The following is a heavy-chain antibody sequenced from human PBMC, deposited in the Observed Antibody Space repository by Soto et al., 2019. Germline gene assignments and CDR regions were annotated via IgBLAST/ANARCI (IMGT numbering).Heavy chain of an antibody. CDR3: ARRAGGAVVWYYDL. V-gene: IGHV3-23*01. J-gene: IGHJ2*01. Sequence: EEHLLESGGGVVQRGGSLRLSCSASGFIFRNYAMTWFRQAPGKGLEWVSRISGRGGSTYYADSVKGRLTMSGDNSKNTVYLQMNSLSAEDTAIYYCARRAGGAVVWYYDLWGRGTLVTV. D-gene: IGHD2-21*01. CDR1: GFIFRNYA. CDR2: ISGRGGST.